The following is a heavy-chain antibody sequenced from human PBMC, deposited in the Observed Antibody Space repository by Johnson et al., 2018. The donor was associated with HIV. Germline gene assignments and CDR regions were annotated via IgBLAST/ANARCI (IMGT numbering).Heavy chain of an antibody. CDR3: ARDISGWYPGAFDI. V-gene: IGHV3-66*01. J-gene: IGHJ3*02. Sequence: VQLVESGGGVVQPGRSLRLSCAASGFTFSSCAFHWVRQAPGRGLEWVSFIYSGGSSYYADSVKGIFTISRDNSKNTLYLQMNSLRAEDTALYYCARDISGWYPGAFDIWGQGTMVTVSS. CDR2: IYSGGSS. CDR1: GFTFSSCA. D-gene: IGHD6-19*01.